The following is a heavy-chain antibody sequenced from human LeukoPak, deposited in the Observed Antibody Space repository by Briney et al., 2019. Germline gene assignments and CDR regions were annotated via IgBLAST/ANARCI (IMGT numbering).Heavy chain of an antibody. V-gene: IGHV6-1*01. Sequence: SQTLSLTCAISGDSVSSNSAAWHWIRQSPSRGLEWLGRTYYRSKWYNDYAVSVKSRITINPDTSKNQFSLQLNSVTPEDTAVYYCAREGDGIAAAGTQYYFDYWGQGTLVTVSS. J-gene: IGHJ4*02. CDR3: AREGDGIAAAGTQYYFDY. CDR2: TYYRSKWYN. D-gene: IGHD6-13*01. CDR1: GDSVSSNSAA.